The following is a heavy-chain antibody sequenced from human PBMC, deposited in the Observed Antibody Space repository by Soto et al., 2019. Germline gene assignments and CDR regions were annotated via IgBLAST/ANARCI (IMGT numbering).Heavy chain of an antibody. CDR3: AAQVESSRRPWFDP. Sequence: SSLKCSVKASGSTFTSYYMHWVRQAPGQGLEWRGIINPSGGSTSYAQKFQGRVTMTRDTSTSTVYMELSSLRSEDTAVYYCAAQVESSRRPWFDPWGQGTLVTVSS. D-gene: IGHD6-13*01. CDR2: INPSGGST. CDR1: GSTFTSYY. J-gene: IGHJ5*02. V-gene: IGHV1-46*01.